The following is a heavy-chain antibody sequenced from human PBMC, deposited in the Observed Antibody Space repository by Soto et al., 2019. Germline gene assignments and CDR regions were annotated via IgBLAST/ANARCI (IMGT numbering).Heavy chain of an antibody. CDR2: IYYSGST. J-gene: IGHJ1*01. Sequence: QLQLQESGPGLVKPSETLSLTCTVSGGSISSSSYYWGWIRQPPGKGLEWIGSIYYSGSTYYNPPLKSRVTLSLKTTTTQLSLKPSSVTAADTAVYYCARLVCSSTSCAVHCGGQGPLVTVSS. CDR1: GGSISSSSYY. V-gene: IGHV4-39*01. CDR3: ARLVCSSTSCAVHC. D-gene: IGHD2-2*01.